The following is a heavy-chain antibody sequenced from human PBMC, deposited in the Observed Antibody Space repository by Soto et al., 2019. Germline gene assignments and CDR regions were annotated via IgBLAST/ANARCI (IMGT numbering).Heavy chain of an antibody. CDR1: GWSFSGYY. CDR3: ASGKLGYCSGGSCYYYYYYYYMDV. V-gene: IGHV4-34*01. CDR2: INHSGST. Sequence: SETLSLTCAVYGWSFSGYYWSWIRQPPGKGLEWIGEINHSGSTNYNPSLKSRVTISVDTSKNQFSLKLSSVTAADTAVYYCASGKLGYCSGGSCYYYYYYYYMDVWGKGTTVTVSS. D-gene: IGHD2-15*01. J-gene: IGHJ6*03.